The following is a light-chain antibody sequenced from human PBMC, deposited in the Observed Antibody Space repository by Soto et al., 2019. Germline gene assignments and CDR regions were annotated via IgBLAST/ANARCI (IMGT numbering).Light chain of an antibody. CDR3: QQYNNWPST. Sequence: EVVMTQSPATLPVSPGERVTLSCRASQSVRSNLAWYQQKPGQAPRLLIYAASTRATGIPAKFSGSGSETEFTLTISSLQSEDFAIYYCQQYNNWPSTFGPGTKVDI. J-gene: IGKJ3*01. V-gene: IGKV3-15*01. CDR1: QSVRSN. CDR2: AAS.